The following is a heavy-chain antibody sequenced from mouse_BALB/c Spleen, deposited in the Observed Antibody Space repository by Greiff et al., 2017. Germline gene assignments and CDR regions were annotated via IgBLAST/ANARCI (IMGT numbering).Heavy chain of an antibody. CDR3: ARSGYDYGFAY. D-gene: IGHD2-4*01. CDR2: ISSGSSTI. V-gene: IGHV5-17*02. J-gene: IGHJ3*01. Sequence: EVMLVESGGGLVQPGGSRKLSCAASGFTFSSFGMHWVRQAPEKGLEWVAYISSGSSTIYYADTVKGRFTISRDNPKNTLFLQMTSLRSEDTAMYYCARSGYDYGFAYWGQGTLVTVSA. CDR1: GFTFSSFG.